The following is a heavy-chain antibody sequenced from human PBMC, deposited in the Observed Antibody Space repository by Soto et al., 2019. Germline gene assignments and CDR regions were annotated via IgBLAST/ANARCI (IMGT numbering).Heavy chain of an antibody. V-gene: IGHV5-10-1*01. D-gene: IGHD3-22*01. CDR3: ARHGPSYYYDSSGYDGMDV. CDR1: GYSFTSYW. CDR2: IDPSDSYT. Sequence: GASLKIPWNGSGYSFTSYWSSWVRPMPGKGPAWMGRIDPSDSYTNYSPYFQGHVTISADKSLSTAYLQWSSLKASDPAMYYCARHGPSYYYDSSGYDGMDVWGQGTTVTVSS. J-gene: IGHJ6*02.